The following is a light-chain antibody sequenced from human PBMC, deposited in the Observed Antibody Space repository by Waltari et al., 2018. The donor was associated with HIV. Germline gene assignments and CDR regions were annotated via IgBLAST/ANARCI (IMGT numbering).Light chain of an antibody. J-gene: IGLJ3*02. Sequence: QSVLSQPPSASGTPGQRVTISCSGRDSNIGTNTVNWYQQLPGAAPKLLVHSNNRRASGVPGRFAGSKSGTSASLAIRGLQSEDEADYYCSAWDDRLSGPAFGGGTKLTVL. CDR3: SAWDDRLSGPA. CDR2: SNN. CDR1: DSNIGTNT. V-gene: IGLV1-44*01.